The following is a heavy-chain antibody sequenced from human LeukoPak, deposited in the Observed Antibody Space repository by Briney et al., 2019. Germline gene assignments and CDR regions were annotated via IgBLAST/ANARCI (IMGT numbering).Heavy chain of an antibody. V-gene: IGHV3-48*03. CDR3: ARAGYYDSSGYYFPFDY. Sequence: GSLRLSCAASGFTFSSYEMNWVRQAPGKGLEWVSYISSSGSTIYYADSVKGRFTISRDNSKNTLYLQMNSLRAEDTAVYYCARAGYYDSSGYYFPFDYWGQGTLVTVSS. J-gene: IGHJ4*02. CDR2: ISSSGSTI. D-gene: IGHD3-22*01. CDR1: GFTFSSYE.